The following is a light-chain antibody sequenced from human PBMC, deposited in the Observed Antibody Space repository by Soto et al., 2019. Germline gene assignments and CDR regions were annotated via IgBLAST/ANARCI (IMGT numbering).Light chain of an antibody. Sequence: EIVLTQSPGTLSLSPGERATLSCRASQSVSSSYLAWYQQKPGQAPRLLIYGASSRATGIPDRFSGSGSGTDFTLTISRLDPEDFAVYYCQQHGTSPITFGQGTRLEIK. CDR3: QQHGTSPIT. CDR2: GAS. CDR1: QSVSSSY. J-gene: IGKJ5*01. V-gene: IGKV3-20*01.